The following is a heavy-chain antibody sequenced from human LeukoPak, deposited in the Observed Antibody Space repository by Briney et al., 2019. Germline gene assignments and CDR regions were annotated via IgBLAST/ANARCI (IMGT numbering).Heavy chain of an antibody. D-gene: IGHD6-19*01. CDR2: ISWNSGTI. V-gene: IGHV3-9*01. CDR1: GFTFGDYA. J-gene: IGHJ4*02. CDR3: VKVSYSSGWHSGYYFDY. Sequence: GRSLRLSCAASGFTFGDYAMHWVRQAPGKGLEWVSGISWNSGTIGYADSVKGRSTISRDNAKNSLSLQMNGLRAEDTALYYCVKVSYSSGWHSGYYFDYWGQGTLVTVSS.